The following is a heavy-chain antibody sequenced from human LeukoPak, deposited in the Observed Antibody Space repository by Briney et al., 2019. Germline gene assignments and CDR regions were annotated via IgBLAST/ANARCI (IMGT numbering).Heavy chain of an antibody. CDR3: ARAITMVRGAFDY. CDR2: ISSSSSYI. V-gene: IGHV3-21*01. J-gene: IGHJ4*02. Sequence: GGSLRLSCAASGFTFSSYSMNWVRRAPGKGLEWVSSISSSSSYIYYADSVKGRFTISRDNAKNSLYLQMNSLRAEDTAVYYCARAITMVRGAFDYWGQGTLVTVSS. CDR1: GFTFSSYS. D-gene: IGHD3-10*01.